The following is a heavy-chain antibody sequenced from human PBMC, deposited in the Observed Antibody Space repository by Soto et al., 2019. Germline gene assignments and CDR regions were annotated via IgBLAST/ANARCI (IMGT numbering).Heavy chain of an antibody. V-gene: IGHV1-8*01. D-gene: IGHD3-3*01. Sequence: ASVKVSCKASGYTFTSYDINLVRQATGQGLERMGWMNPNSGNTGYAQKFQGRVTMTRNTSISTAYMELSSLRSEDTAVYYCARGLPLNYDFWSGYYTYYYYYYYMDVWGKGTTVTVSS. CDR1: GYTFTSYD. J-gene: IGHJ6*03. CDR3: ARGLPLNYDFWSGYYTYYYYYYYMDV. CDR2: MNPNSGNT.